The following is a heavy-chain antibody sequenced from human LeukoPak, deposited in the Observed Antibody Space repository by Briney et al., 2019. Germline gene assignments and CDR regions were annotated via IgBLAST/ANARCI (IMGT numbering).Heavy chain of an antibody. CDR3: ASGSSVDCSRTTCPPTDY. D-gene: IGHD2-2*01. V-gene: IGHV3-30-3*02. J-gene: IGHJ4*03. Sequence: GSRSPSSAASGFSFSNSAMHWVSQAPGKGLEWVAVISFDGTNKYYADSVQGRVTISKDNSKNTLYVQMNSLRGDDTGVYYCASGSSVDCSRTTCPPTDYWGNRVIVSVSS. CDR1: GFSFSNSA. CDR2: ISFDGTNK.